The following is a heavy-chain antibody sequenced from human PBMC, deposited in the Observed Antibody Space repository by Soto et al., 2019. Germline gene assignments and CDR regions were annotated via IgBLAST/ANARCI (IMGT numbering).Heavy chain of an antibody. CDR1: GFTFSSYA. Sequence: EVQLLESGGGLVQPGGSLRLSCAASGFTFSSYAMSWVRQAPGKGLEWVSVISSRGGSTYYADSVKGRFTISRDNSKNTLYLQMNSLRAEDTALYYCAKDLHDPGYYWCQGTLVTVSS. CDR3: AKDLHDPGYY. D-gene: IGHD1-1*01. CDR2: ISSRGGST. V-gene: IGHV3-23*01. J-gene: IGHJ4*02.